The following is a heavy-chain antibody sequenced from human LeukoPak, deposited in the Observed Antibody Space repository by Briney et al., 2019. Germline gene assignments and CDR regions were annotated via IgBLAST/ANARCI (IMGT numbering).Heavy chain of an antibody. CDR1: GYTFTDYY. CDR2: INSNDGDT. Sequence: GASVKVCCKASGYTFTDYYMHWVRQAPGQGFEWMGWINSNDGDTNYAQKFQCRVTMTRDTSISTAHMEVSRLRSADTAVYYCARANFLYCSTTTCLFDYWGQGTLVTVSS. CDR3: ARANFLYCSTTTCLFDY. V-gene: IGHV1-2*02. J-gene: IGHJ4*02. D-gene: IGHD2-2*01.